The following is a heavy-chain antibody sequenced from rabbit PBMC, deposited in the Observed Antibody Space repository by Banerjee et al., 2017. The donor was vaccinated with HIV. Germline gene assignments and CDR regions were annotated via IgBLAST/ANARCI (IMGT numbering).Heavy chain of an antibody. J-gene: IGHJ4*01. Sequence: QSLEESGGDLVKPGASLTLPCTASGFSFSSGYDICWVRQAPGKGLEWIACIYTGSGHTYYASWAKGRFTISKTSSTTVTLQMTSLTAADTATYFCARGGYDENYFNVWGPGTLVTVS. CDR1: GFSFSSGYD. V-gene: IGHV1S40*01. CDR2: IYTGSGHT. CDR3: ARGGYDENYFNV. D-gene: IGHD2-1*01.